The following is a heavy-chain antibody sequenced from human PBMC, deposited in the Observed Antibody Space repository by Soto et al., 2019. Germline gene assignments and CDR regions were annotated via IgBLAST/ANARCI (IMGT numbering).Heavy chain of an antibody. V-gene: IGHV1-3*01. CDR1: GYTFTCYA. Sequence: QVQLVQSGAEVKKPGASVKVSCKASGYTFTCYAMQWVRQAPGQRLEWMGWINAGNGNTKYSQKFQGRVTITRDTSASTAYMELSSLRSEDTAVYYCARDPGYSYGYNWGQGTLVTVSS. CDR2: INAGNGNT. CDR3: ARDPGYSYGYN. D-gene: IGHD5-18*01. J-gene: IGHJ4*02.